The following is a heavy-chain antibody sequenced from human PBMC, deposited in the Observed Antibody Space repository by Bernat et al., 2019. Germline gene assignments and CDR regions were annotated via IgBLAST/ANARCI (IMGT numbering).Heavy chain of an antibody. CDR2: ISYDGSNK. CDR1: GFTFSSYA. J-gene: IGHJ6*03. V-gene: IGHV3-30*01. Sequence: VQLVESGGGLVKPGGSLRLSCAASGFTFSSYAMHWVRQAPGKGLEWVAVISYDGSNKYYADSVKGRFTISRDNSKNTLYLQMNSLRAEDTAVYYCASLTEYSSSYDYYYYMDVWGKGTTVTVSS. D-gene: IGHD6-6*01. CDR3: ASLTEYSSSYDYYYYMDV.